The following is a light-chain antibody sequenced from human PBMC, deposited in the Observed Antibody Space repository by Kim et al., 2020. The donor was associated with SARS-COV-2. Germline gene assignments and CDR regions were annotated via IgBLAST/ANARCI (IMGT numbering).Light chain of an antibody. J-gene: IGKJ2*01. CDR1: QSLLHSNGYNY. CDR2: LGS. CDR3: MQALHTPYT. Sequence: DIVMTQSPLSLPVTPGEPASISCRASQSLLHSNGYNYLDWYLQKPGQSPQLLIYLGSNRASGVPDRFSGSGSGTDFTLKISTVEAEDVGVYYCMQALHTPYTFGQGTKLDI. V-gene: IGKV2-28*01.